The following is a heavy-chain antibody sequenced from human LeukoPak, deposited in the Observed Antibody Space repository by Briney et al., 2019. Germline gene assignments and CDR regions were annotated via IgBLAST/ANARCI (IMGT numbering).Heavy chain of an antibody. CDR1: GFTFSSYA. D-gene: IGHD5-18*01. CDR2: ISGSGGST. CDR3: AKSLGYSYGHFDY. V-gene: IGHV3-23*01. Sequence: AGSLRLSCAASGFTFSSYAMSWVRQAPGKGLEWVSAISGSGGSTYYADSVKGRFTISRDNSKNTLYLQMNSLRAEDTAVYYCAKSLGYSYGHFDYWGQGTLVTVSS. J-gene: IGHJ4*02.